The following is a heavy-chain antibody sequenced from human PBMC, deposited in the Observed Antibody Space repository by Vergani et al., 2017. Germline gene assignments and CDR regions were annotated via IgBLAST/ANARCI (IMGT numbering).Heavy chain of an antibody. D-gene: IGHD3-22*01. CDR3: ARLSYDTTPYLQGGYDC. CDR1: GFTFSSYA. V-gene: IGHV3-23*04. CDR2: ISARYPST. Sequence: EVQLVESGGGVVQPGRSLRLSCAASGFTFSSYAMHWVRQAPGKGLEWVSAISARYPSTYYADSVKGRFTISRDNSKNMLYLQMNSLRAEDTAVYYCARLSYDTTPYLQGGYDCWGQGTLVSVSS. J-gene: IGHJ4*02.